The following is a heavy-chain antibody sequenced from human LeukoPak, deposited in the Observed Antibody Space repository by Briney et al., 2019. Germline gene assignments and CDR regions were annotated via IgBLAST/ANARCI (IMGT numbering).Heavy chain of an antibody. D-gene: IGHD5-12*01. J-gene: IGHJ6*03. V-gene: IGHV1-18*01. CDR2: ISACNGNT. CDR1: GYTFTSYD. CDR3: ARRGYSGYDFLNYYYFYYMDV. Sequence: GASVKVSCKASGYTFTSYDISWVRQAPGQGLEWMGRISACNGNTNYAQKLQGRVTMTTDTSTSTAYLELRSLRSDDTAVYYCARRGYSGYDFLNYYYFYYMDVWGKGTTVTISS.